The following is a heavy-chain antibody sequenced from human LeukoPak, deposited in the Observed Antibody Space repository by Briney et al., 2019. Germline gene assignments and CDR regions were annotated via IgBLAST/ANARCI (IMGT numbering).Heavy chain of an antibody. D-gene: IGHD1-1*01. V-gene: IGHV4-31*03. CDR2: IYYSGST. Sequence: PSQTLSLTCIVSGGSISSGGYYWSWIRQHPGKGLEWIGYIYYSGSTYYNPSLKSRVTISVDTSKNQFSLKLSSVTAADTAVYYCAREKTSLDGMDVWGQGTTVTVSS. CDR3: AREKTSLDGMDV. J-gene: IGHJ6*02. CDR1: GGSISSGGYY.